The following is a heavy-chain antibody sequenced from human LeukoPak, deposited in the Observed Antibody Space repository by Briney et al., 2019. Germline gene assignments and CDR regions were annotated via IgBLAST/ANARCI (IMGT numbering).Heavy chain of an antibody. CDR2: INPKSDGT. CDR1: RYTFTGYY. D-gene: IGHD5-12*01. V-gene: IGHV1-2*02. Sequence: ASVNVSSKASRYTFTGYYMHWVRQAPGQGLEGIGWINPKSDGTNYAQKFQGRVTMTRDTSISTAYMELSRVRSDDRAVYYCARDAEASWFDGWGQGTLVTVSS. CDR3: ARDAEASWFDG. J-gene: IGHJ5*02.